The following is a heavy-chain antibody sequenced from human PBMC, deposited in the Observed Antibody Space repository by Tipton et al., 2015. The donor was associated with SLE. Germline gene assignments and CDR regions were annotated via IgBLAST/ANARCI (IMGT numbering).Heavy chain of an antibody. CDR1: GFTFSSYA. CDR3: AKVGWQQLLPFWD. J-gene: IGHJ4*02. Sequence: SLRLSCAASGFTFSSYAMSWVRQAPGKGLEWVSAISGSGGSIYYADSVKGRFTISRDNSKNTLYLQMNSPRAEDTAVYYCAKVGWQQLLPFWDWGQGTLVTVSS. CDR2: ISGSGGSI. D-gene: IGHD6-13*01. V-gene: IGHV3-23*01.